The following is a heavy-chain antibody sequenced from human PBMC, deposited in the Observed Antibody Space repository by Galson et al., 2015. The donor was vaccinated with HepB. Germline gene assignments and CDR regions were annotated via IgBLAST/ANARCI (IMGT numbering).Heavy chain of an antibody. CDR1: GGSISSSY. D-gene: IGHD6-13*01. V-gene: IGHV4-59*01. J-gene: IGHJ4*02. CDR3: AREGASGIDDF. CDR2: MYHNGST. Sequence: ETLSLTCIVSGGSISSSYCHWIRQPPGKGLEWIGCMYHNGSTSYNPSLKSRAAISVDTSNNQFSLKLRSVSAADTAIYYCAREGASGIDDFWGQGTLVTVSS.